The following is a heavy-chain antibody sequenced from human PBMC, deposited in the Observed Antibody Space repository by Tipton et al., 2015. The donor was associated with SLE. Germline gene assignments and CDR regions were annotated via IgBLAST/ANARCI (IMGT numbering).Heavy chain of an antibody. D-gene: IGHD3-10*01. J-gene: IGHJ5*02. Sequence: TLSLTCSVSGGSIASSNYYWGWIRQPPGEGLQYIGSIYYMGSTYYNPSLKSRVTISVDESKNQFSLKLRSVTAADTAVYYCARVTGAGSYYRRFDPWGQGTLVTVSS. CDR2: IYYMGST. CDR1: GGSIASSNYY. CDR3: ARVTGAGSYYRRFDP. V-gene: IGHV4-39*07.